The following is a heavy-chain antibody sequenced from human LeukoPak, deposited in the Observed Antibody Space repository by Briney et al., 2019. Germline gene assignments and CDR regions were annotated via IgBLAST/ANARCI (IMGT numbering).Heavy chain of an antibody. V-gene: IGHV4-38-2*01. D-gene: IGHD6-13*01. CDR1: GYSITSGYF. CDR2: IYYSGST. J-gene: IGHJ4*02. Sequence: SETLSLTCVVSGYSITSGYFWGWVRQPPGKGLEWIGYIYYSGSTYYNPSLKSRITISVDTSKNQFSLKLSSVTAADTAVYYCARAVAAAGSPYFDYWGQGTLVTVSS. CDR3: ARAVAAAGSPYFDY.